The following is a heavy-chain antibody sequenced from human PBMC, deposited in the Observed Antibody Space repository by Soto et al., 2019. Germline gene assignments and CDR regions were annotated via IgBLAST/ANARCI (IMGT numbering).Heavy chain of an antibody. CDR3: TTLFGLLDAFDI. V-gene: IGHV3-15*01. D-gene: IGHD2-21*01. J-gene: IGHJ3*02. CDR1: GFTFSNAW. CDR2: IKSKTDGGTT. Sequence: GGSLRLSCAASGFTFSNAWMSWVRQAPGKGLEWVGRIKSKTDGGTTDYAAPVKGRFTISRDDSKNTLYLQMNSLKTEDAAVYYCTTLFGLLDAFDIWGQGTMVTVSS.